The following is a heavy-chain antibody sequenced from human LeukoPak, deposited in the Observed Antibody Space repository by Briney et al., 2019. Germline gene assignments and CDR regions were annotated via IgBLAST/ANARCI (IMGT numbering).Heavy chain of an antibody. CDR1: KFTFSSYS. D-gene: IGHD6-19*01. CDR2: ISSSSYI. J-gene: IGHJ4*02. V-gene: IGHV3-21*01. Sequence: PGGSLRLSCAASKFTFSSYSMNWVRQAPGKGLEWVSSISSSSYIYYADSVKGRFTISRDNAKNSLYLQMNSLRAEDTAVYYCARDLTVAGFDYWGQGTLVTVSS. CDR3: ARDLTVAGFDY.